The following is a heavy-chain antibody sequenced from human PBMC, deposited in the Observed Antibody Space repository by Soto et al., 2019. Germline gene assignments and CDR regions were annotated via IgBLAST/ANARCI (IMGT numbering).Heavy chain of an antibody. CDR3: AAEGPY. V-gene: IGHV3-33*01. CDR1: GFTFSSYG. J-gene: IGHJ4*02. CDR2: IWFDGSNK. Sequence: QVQLVESGGGVVQPGRSLRLSCAASGFTFSSYGMHWVRQAPGKGLVWVAVIWFDGSNKFYADSVKDTFTISRDNCKNSVYMHMNSLADEESDAYYCAAEGPYWGQGTLVTVSS.